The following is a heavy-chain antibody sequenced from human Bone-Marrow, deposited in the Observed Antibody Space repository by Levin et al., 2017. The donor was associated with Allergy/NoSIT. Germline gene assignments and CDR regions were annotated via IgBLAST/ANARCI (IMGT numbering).Heavy chain of an antibody. CDR3: AHSRGLAAESGRYFGL. V-gene: IGHV2-5*02. CDR1: GFSLTTGGEA. J-gene: IGHJ2*01. CDR2: ISWDDSK. Sequence: SGPTLVKPTQTLTLTCTFSGFSLTTGGEAVGWIRQPPGEALEWLAVISWDDSKRYSPSLSGRLSITKDISKNQVLLTMTNMDPVDTGTYYCAHSRGLAAESGRYFGLWGRGSLVTVSS. D-gene: IGHD2-15*01.